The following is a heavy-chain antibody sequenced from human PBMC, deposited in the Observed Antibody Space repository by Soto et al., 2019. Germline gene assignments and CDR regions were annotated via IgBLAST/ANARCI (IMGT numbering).Heavy chain of an antibody. CDR1: SGSISTDNW. D-gene: IGHD6-13*01. V-gene: IGHV4-4*02. CDR2: IYHSGST. Sequence: SETLSLTCAVSSGSISTDNWWSWVRQAPAKGLEWIGQIYHSGSTNYNPSLKSRVTISIDKSKNQISLNLNSVTAADTAVYYCARGDQEISAAGAFYYCYMDVWGKGTTVTVSS. J-gene: IGHJ6*03. CDR3: ARGDQEISAAGAFYYCYMDV.